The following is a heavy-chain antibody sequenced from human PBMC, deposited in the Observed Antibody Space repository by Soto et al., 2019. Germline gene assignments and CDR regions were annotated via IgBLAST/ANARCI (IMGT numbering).Heavy chain of an antibody. CDR1: GYTFARYT. V-gene: IGHV1-3*01. D-gene: IGHD6-13*01. Sequence: SANVACKASGYTFARYTLHWVRQAPGQWFEWLGWISACNGNTKSSQKFQYRVTFDRNTSASTVSMELNSPRSEAPAIYYCAIVSTAPHAGIFYYDCWGHGSRTTASS. CDR3: AIVSTAPHAGIFYYDC. J-gene: IGHJ4*01. CDR2: ISACNGNT.